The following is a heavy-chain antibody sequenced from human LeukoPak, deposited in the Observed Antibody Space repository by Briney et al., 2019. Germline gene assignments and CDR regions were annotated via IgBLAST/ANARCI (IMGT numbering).Heavy chain of an antibody. J-gene: IGHJ4*02. CDR2: INQDGSEK. CDR3: ASAAGWESAY. Sequence: GGSLRLSCAASGSTSSRYYMSWVRQTPEKGLEWVANINQDGSEKNYVDSVKGRFTISRDNAKNSLYLQMNSLRAEDTAVYYCASAAGWESAYWGQRTLVTVSS. CDR1: GSTSSRYY. D-gene: IGHD1-26*01. V-gene: IGHV3-7*01.